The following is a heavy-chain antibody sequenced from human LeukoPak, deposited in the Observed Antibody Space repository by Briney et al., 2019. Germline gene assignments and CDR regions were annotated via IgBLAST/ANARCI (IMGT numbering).Heavy chain of an antibody. CDR1: SGSISGYY. D-gene: IGHD3-10*01. J-gene: IGHJ5*02. CDR3: ARLHASGAGEFDP. V-gene: IGHV4-59*01. CDR2: IHYSGAT. Sequence: SETLSLTCTVSSGSISGYYWSWIRQSAEKGLEWIGYIHYSGATTYNPSLNSRVSMSVDTSKNQFSLSLTSVTAADTAVYYCARLHASGAGEFDPWGQGTLVTVSS.